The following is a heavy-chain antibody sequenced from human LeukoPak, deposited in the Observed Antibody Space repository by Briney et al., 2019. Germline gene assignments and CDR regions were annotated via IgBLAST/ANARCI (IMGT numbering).Heavy chain of an antibody. V-gene: IGHV1-46*01. CDR1: GYTFTSYY. Sequence: ASVKVSCKASGYTFTSYYMHWVRQPPGQGLEWMGIINPSGGSTSYAQKFQGRVTMTRDTSTSTVYMELSSLRSEDTAVYYCARGSASHASVLRFLPVGYWGQGTLVTVSS. D-gene: IGHD3-3*01. CDR3: ARGSASHASVLRFLPVGY. J-gene: IGHJ4*02. CDR2: INPSGGST.